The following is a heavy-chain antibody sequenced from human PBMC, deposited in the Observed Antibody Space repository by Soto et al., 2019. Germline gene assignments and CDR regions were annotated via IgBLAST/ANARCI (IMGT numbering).Heavy chain of an antibody. V-gene: IGHV3-30*18. Sequence: QVQLVESGGGVVQPGRSLRLSCAASGFTFSSYGMHGVRQAPGKGLEWVAVISYDGSNKYYADSVKGRFTISRDNSKNTLYLQMNSLRAEDTAVYYCAKDLQWLDRGAFDIWGQGTMVTVSS. J-gene: IGHJ3*02. CDR2: ISYDGSNK. CDR1: GFTFSSYG. CDR3: AKDLQWLDRGAFDI. D-gene: IGHD5-12*01.